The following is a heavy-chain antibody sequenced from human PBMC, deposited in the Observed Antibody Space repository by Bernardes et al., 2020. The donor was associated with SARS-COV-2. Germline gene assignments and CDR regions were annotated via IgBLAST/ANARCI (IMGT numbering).Heavy chain of an antibody. CDR3: ARYYETSGYSGDY. V-gene: IGHV3-33*01. CDR1: GFIFGSYG. Sequence: GGSLRLSCAASGFIFGSYGMHWVRQAPGKGLEWVALIWYDGSDKYYADSVKGRFTISRDNSKNTLYLQMNSLRAEDTALYYCARYYETSGYSGDYWGQGTLVTVSS. D-gene: IGHD3-22*01. CDR2: IWYDGSDK. J-gene: IGHJ4*02.